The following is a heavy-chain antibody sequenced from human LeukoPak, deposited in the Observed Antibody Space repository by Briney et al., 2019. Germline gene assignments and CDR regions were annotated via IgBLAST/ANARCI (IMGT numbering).Heavy chain of an antibody. J-gene: IGHJ4*02. Sequence: GGSLRLSCAASGFTFSSYSMNWVRQAPGKGLEWVSSISSSSSYIYYADSVKGRFTISRDNAKNSLYLQMNSLRAEDTAVYYCARDSALQGHYFDYWGQGTLVTVSS. V-gene: IGHV3-21*01. CDR3: ARDSALQGHYFDY. CDR2: ISSSSSYI. CDR1: GFTFSSYS. D-gene: IGHD4-11*01.